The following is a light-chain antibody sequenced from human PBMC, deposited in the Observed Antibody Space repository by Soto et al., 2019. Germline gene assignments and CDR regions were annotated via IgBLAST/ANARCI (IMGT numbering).Light chain of an antibody. J-gene: IGKJ3*01. Sequence: DIQMTQSPSSLSASVGDRVTITCRASQDIRDYLVWYQQRPGKVPTLLIYAASTLQSGVPSRFSGSGYGTEFNVTIRSLQSEDVATYYCQKYGGAPYTFGPGTKVDLK. V-gene: IGKV1-27*01. CDR3: QKYGGAPYT. CDR2: AAS. CDR1: QDIRDY.